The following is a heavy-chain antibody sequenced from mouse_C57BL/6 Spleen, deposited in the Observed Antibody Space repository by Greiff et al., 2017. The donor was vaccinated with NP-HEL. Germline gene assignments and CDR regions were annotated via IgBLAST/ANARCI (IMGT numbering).Heavy chain of an antibody. D-gene: IGHD2-5*01. J-gene: IGHJ4*01. Sequence: EVNLVESGGGLVKPGGSLKLSCAASGFTFSSYTMSWVRQTPEKRLEWVATISGGGGNTYYPDSVKGRFTISRDNAKNTLYLQMSSLRSEDTALYYCARAYYSNYYAMDYWGQGTSVTVSS. CDR3: ARAYYSNYYAMDY. CDR2: ISGGGGNT. V-gene: IGHV5-9*01. CDR1: GFTFSSYT.